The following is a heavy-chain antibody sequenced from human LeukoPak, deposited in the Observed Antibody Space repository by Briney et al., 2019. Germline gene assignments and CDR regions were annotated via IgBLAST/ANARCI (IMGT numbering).Heavy chain of an antibody. J-gene: IGHJ4*02. V-gene: IGHV1-18*01. D-gene: IGHD3-22*01. CDR1: GYTFTSYG. CDR3: ARKSHYDRRRGYDY. Sequence: ASVKVSCKASGYTFTSYGISWVRRAPGQGLEWMGWISAYNGNTNYAQKLQGGVTITTDTSTSTAYMELRSLRSDDTAVYYCARKSHYDRRRGYDYWGQGTLVTVSS. CDR2: ISAYNGNT.